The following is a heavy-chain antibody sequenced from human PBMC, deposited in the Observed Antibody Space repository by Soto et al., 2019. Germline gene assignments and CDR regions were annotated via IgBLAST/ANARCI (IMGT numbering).Heavy chain of an antibody. CDR1: GFTFSRYW. D-gene: IGHD2-2*03. J-gene: IGHJ3*02. CDR3: ARGWIGDLNDAFDI. CDR2: INSYGSST. V-gene: IGHV3-74*01. Sequence: GGSLRLSCAASGFTFSRYWMHWVRQAPGKGLVWVSRINSYGSSTDYADSVKGRFTISRDNAKNTLYLQMNSLRVEDTAVYYCARGWIGDLNDAFDIWGQGTMVTVSS.